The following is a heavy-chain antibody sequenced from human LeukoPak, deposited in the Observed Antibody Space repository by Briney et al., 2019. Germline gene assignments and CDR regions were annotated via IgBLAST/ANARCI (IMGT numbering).Heavy chain of an antibody. J-gene: IGHJ4*02. CDR2: FDPEDGKT. Sequence: ASVKVSCKVSGYTLTESSMHWVRQAPGKGLEWMGGFDPEDGKTIYAQNFQGRVTMTEDTSTDTSYMELSSLRAEDTAVYYCAKDLSTRWLQHQNGFGLDYWGQGTLVTVSS. CDR1: GYTLTESS. CDR3: AKDLSTRWLQHQNGFGLDY. D-gene: IGHD5-24*01. V-gene: IGHV1-24*01.